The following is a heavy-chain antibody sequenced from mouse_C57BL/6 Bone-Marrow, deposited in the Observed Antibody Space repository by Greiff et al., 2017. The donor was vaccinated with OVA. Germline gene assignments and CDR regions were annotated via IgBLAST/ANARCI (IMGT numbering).Heavy chain of an antibody. CDR3: TRQAFYYGLLVYYFDY. V-gene: IGHV1-5*01. J-gene: IGHJ2*01. D-gene: IGHD2-1*01. CDR2: IYPGNSDT. Sequence: VQLKQSGTVLARPGASVKMSCKTSGYTFTSYWMHWVKQRPGQGLEWIGAIYPGNSDTSYNQKFKGKAKLTAVPSASTAYMELSSLTNEDSAVYYCTRQAFYYGLLVYYFDYWGQGTTLTVSS. CDR1: GYTFTSYW.